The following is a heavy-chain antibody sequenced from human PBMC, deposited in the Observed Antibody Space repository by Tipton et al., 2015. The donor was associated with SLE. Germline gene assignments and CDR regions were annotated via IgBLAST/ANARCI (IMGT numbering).Heavy chain of an antibody. Sequence: TLSLTCAVYGESFSGYYWSWIRQPPGKGLEWIGEINHSGSTNYNPSLKSRVTISVDTSKNQFSLKLSSVTAADTAVYYCARVGYSSGWYGYYFDYWGQGTLVTVSS. CDR2: INHSGST. J-gene: IGHJ4*02. D-gene: IGHD6-19*01. CDR3: ARVGYSSGWYGYYFDY. CDR1: GESFSGYY. V-gene: IGHV4-34*01.